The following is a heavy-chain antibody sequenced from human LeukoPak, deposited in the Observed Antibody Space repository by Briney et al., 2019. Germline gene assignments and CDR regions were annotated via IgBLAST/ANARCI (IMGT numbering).Heavy chain of an antibody. V-gene: IGHV3-23*01. CDR1: GFTFSSYA. CDR2: ISGSGGNT. Sequence: PGGSLRLSCAASGFTFSSYAMSWVRQAPGKGLEWVSAISGSGGNTYFADSVKGRFTISRDNSKNTLYLQMNSLRAEDTAVYYCAKDRLLWFGEPRNDAFDIWGQGTMVTVSS. CDR3: AKDRLLWFGEPRNDAFDI. D-gene: IGHD3-10*01. J-gene: IGHJ3*02.